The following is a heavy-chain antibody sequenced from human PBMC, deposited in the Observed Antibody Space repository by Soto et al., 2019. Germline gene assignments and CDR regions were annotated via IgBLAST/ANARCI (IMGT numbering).Heavy chain of an antibody. J-gene: IGHJ6*03. CDR1: GFTFSSYA. V-gene: IGHV3-23*01. Sequence: GGSLRLSCAASGFTFSSYAMSWVRQAPGKGLEWVSAISGSGGSTYYADSVKGRFTISRDNSKNTLYLQMNSLRAEDTAVYYCAKSGSSGYYYYYMDVWGKGTTVTVSS. CDR3: AKSGSSGYYYYYMDV. D-gene: IGHD6-6*01. CDR2: ISGSGGST.